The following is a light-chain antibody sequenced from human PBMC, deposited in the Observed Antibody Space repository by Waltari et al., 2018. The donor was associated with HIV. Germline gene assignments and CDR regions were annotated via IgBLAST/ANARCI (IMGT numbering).Light chain of an antibody. V-gene: IGKV4-1*01. Sequence: DIVMTQSPDSLAVSLGERDNINCTSNPSVLYSSNNKNYLAWYQQKPGQPPKLLIYWASTRESGVPDRFSGSGSGTDFTLTISSLQAEDVAVYYCQQYYSTPRTFGQGTKVEIK. J-gene: IGKJ1*01. CDR2: WAS. CDR3: QQYYSTPRT. CDR1: PSVLYSSNNKNY.